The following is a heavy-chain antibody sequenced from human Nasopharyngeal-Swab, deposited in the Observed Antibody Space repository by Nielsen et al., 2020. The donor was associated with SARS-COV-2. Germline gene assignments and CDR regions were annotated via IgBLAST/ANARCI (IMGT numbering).Heavy chain of an antibody. CDR1: GYTFTSHY. D-gene: IGHD2-21*02. V-gene: IGHV1-46*01. J-gene: IGHJ3*02. CDR2: INPSGGST. CDR3: AREACLGYGDEDAFDI. Sequence: ASGKVFCKASGYTFTSHYMHWVRQAPGPGLAWMGRINPSGGSTRYAQNFQGRVTMTRDTSTSPVYLYLSSLRSEDTAVYYCAREACLGYGDEDAFDIWGQGTMVTVSS.